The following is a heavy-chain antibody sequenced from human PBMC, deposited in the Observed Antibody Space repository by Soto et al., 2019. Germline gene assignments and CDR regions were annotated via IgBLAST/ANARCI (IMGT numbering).Heavy chain of an antibody. CDR3: ARDWGEGSSCYYYGTDV. CDR1: GFTFSDYY. J-gene: IGHJ6*02. Sequence: PEASWSLSCTASGFTFSDYYMSWIRQAPGKGLEWFSYISSSGNTIYYEDSVKGRFTISRDNAENSLYLKMNSLRAEDTAVYYWARDWGEGSSCYYYGTDVWGQGTTVTVSS. CDR2: ISSSGNTI. V-gene: IGHV3-11*01. D-gene: IGHD6-6*01.